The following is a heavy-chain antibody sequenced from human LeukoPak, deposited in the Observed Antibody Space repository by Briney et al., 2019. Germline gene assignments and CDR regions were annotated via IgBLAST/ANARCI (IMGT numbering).Heavy chain of an antibody. CDR3: AKGPSTATTRGYFDY. Sequence: GGSLRLSCAASGFTFYTYAMHWVRQAPGKGLEWVSGISGSDGSTYYADSVKGRFTISRDKSKNTMYLHMNSLSDEDTAVYYCAKGPSTATTRGYFDYWGQGTLVTLSS. J-gene: IGHJ4*02. CDR1: GFTFYTYA. D-gene: IGHD4-17*01. CDR2: ISGSDGST. V-gene: IGHV3-23*01.